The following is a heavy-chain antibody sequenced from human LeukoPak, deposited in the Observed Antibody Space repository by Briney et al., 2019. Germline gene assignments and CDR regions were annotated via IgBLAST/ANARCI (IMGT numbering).Heavy chain of an antibody. CDR3: AKHPYYQDSLDNWFDP. D-gene: IGHD3-22*01. Sequence: GGSLRLSCAASGFTFSSYGMHWVRQAPGKGLDRVAFTRYDGSSKWYADSVKGRFTISRDNSKKTLYLLMNSLIPEDTAVYYCAKHPYYQDSLDNWFDPWGQGTQVTVSS. V-gene: IGHV3-30*02. CDR1: GFTFSSYG. CDR2: TRYDGSSK. J-gene: IGHJ5*02.